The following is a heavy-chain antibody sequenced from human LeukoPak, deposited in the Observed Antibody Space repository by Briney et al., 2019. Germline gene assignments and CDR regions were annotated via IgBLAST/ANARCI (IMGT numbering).Heavy chain of an antibody. CDR2: IYYSGST. CDR3: ARAGMGVYDYVWGSYRYTSFDY. V-gene: IGHV4-30-4*01. Sequence: SETLSLTCTVSGGSISSGDYYWSWIRQPPGKGLEWIGYIYYSGSTYYNPSLKSRVTISVDTSKNQFSLKLSSVTAADTAAYYCARAGMGVYDYVWGSYRYTSFDYWGQGTLVTVSS. CDR1: GGSISSGDYY. D-gene: IGHD3-16*02. J-gene: IGHJ4*02.